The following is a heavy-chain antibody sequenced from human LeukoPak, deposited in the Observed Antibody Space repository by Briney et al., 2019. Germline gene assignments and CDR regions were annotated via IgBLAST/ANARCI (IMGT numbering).Heavy chain of an antibody. Sequence: SVKVSCKASGGTFSSYAISWVRQAPGQGLEWMGGIIPIFGTANYAQKFQGRVTITADKSTSTAYMELSSLRSEDTAVYYCARAYGSGSYYPPGYWGQGILVTVSS. D-gene: IGHD3-10*01. V-gene: IGHV1-69*06. CDR3: ARAYGSGSYYPPGY. J-gene: IGHJ4*02. CDR1: GGTFSSYA. CDR2: IIPIFGTA.